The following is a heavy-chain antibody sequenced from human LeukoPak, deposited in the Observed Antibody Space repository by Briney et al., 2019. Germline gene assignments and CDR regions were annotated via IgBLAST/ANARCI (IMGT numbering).Heavy chain of an antibody. V-gene: IGHV4-34*01. CDR2: ISHIAST. CDR3: ARGRWEVRFDP. D-gene: IGHD1-26*01. CDR1: GGSFSGYY. Sequence: SETLSLTCAVYGGSFSGYYWSWVRQPPGKGLEWIGGISHIASTNYNPSLESRVTISVDTSKNQFSLKLSSVTAADTAVYYCARGRWEVRFDPWGQGTLVTVSS. J-gene: IGHJ5*02.